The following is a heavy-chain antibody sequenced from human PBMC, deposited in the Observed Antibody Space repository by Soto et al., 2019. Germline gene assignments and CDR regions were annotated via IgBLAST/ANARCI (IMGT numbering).Heavy chain of an antibody. Sequence: EVQLSESGGGLVQPGGSLRLSCTASGSASASYAVTWVRQAPGKGLEWVSAISASGGNTFFADSVKGRFSMSRDHSKNVIYLHMNSLRFEETSVYYCAALRWLQSPFDYWGRGTLVTVSS. D-gene: IGHD6-19*01. J-gene: IGHJ4*02. CDR3: AALRWLQSPFDY. V-gene: IGHV3-23*01. CDR1: GSASASYA. CDR2: ISASGGNT.